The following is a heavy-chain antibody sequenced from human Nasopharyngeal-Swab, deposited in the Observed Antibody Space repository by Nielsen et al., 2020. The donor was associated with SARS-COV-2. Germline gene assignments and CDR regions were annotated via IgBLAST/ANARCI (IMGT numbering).Heavy chain of an antibody. V-gene: IGHV4-34*01. D-gene: IGHD2-15*01. CDR3: ARGGYQLLLRNYYYGMDV. J-gene: IGHJ6*02. CDR2: VDHTGRT. Sequence: GSLRLSCAVHVGSFSGYYWSWVRQPPGKGLEGIGEVDHTGRTNNNPSLQSRVTMSVDTSKNQFSLTLSSVTAADTAVYYCARGGYQLLLRNYYYGMDVWSQGTTVTVS. CDR1: VGSFSGYY.